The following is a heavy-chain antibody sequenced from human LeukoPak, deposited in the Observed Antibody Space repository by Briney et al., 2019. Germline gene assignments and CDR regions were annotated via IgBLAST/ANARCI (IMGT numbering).Heavy chain of an antibody. V-gene: IGHV3-30*02. D-gene: IGHD2-15*01. J-gene: IGHJ3*02. CDR3: AKRRHFVVVVAAHDVSTDAFDI. Sequence: DSVKGRFTISRDNSKNTLYLQMDSLRAEDTAVYYCAKRRHFVVVVAAHDVSTDAFDIWGQGTMVTVSS.